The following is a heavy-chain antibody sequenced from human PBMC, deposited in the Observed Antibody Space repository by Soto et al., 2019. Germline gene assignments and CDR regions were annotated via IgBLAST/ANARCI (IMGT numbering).Heavy chain of an antibody. CDR2: ISGSGGST. CDR3: AKDGYCSSTSCSSFDY. J-gene: IGHJ4*02. V-gene: IGHV3-23*01. Sequence: GGSLRLSCEASGFTFSSYAMSWVRQAPGKGLEWVSAISGSGGSTYYADSVKGRFTISRDNSKNTLYLQMNSLRAEDTAVYYCAKDGYCSSTSCSSFDYWGQGTLVTVSS. CDR1: GFTFSSYA. D-gene: IGHD2-2*01.